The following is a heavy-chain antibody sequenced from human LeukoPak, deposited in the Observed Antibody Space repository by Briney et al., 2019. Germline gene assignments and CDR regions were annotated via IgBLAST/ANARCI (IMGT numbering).Heavy chain of an antibody. J-gene: IGHJ5*02. CDR1: GGSISSNDYY. D-gene: IGHD4-17*01. V-gene: IGHV4-30-4*01. Sequence: PSETLSLTCTVSGGSISSNDYYWSWIRQPPGKGLEWIGYIYYSGSTYYNPSLKSRIIISVDTSKNQFSLKLSSVTAADTAVYYCAREKHYGDHLFDPWGQGTLVTVSS. CDR2: IYYSGST. CDR3: AREKHYGDHLFDP.